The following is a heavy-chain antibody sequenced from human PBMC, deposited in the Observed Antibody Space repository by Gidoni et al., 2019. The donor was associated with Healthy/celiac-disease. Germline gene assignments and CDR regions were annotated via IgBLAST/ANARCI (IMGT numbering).Heavy chain of an antibody. Sequence: EVQLVESGGGLVQPGGSLRLSCAASGFTFSSYWMHWVRQAPGKGVVWVSRINSDGSSTSYAESGKGRFTISRDNAKNTLYLQMNSLRAEDTAVYYCARGIAGYYFDYWGQGTLVTVSS. CDR2: INSDGSST. D-gene: IGHD2-15*01. J-gene: IGHJ4*02. CDR3: ARGIAGYYFDY. V-gene: IGHV3-74*01. CDR1: GFTFSSYW.